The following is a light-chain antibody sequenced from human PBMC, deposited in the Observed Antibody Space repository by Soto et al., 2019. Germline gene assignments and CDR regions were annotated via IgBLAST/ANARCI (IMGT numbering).Light chain of an antibody. J-gene: IGKJ1*01. CDR3: QQYEKCLPTT. V-gene: IGKV3-15*01. Sequence: EILMTQSPATLAASPGERATLSCRASQSVGSKLAWYQQKPGQPPRLVMFDASIRATGVPARLSGGGSGTEVPLTISSLQSEDFALYYCQQYEKCLPTTFGQGTKVEIK. CDR1: QSVGSK. CDR2: DAS.